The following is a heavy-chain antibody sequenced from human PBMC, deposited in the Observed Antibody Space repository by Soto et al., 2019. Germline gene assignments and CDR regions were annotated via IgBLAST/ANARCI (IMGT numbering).Heavy chain of an antibody. CDR2: INPNSGGT. CDR1: GYTFTGYY. CDR3: ARAKRGRWLQALDY. Sequence: ASVKVSCKASGYTFTGYYMHWVRQAPGQGLEWMGWINPNSGGTNYAQKFQGRVTMTRDTSISTAYMELSRLGSDDTAVYYCARAKRGRWLQALDYWGQGTLVTVSS. J-gene: IGHJ4*02. V-gene: IGHV1-2*02. D-gene: IGHD5-12*01.